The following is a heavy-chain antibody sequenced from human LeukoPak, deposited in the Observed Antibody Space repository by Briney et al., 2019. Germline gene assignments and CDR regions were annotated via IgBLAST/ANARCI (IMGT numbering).Heavy chain of an antibody. V-gene: IGHV4-59*08. Sequence: SETLSLTCTVSGGSISSHYWTWIRQPPGKGLEWIGYMYYSGSTNSNPSLKGRVTMSVDTSKNQFSLKLSSVTAADTAVYYCARMYAGLYYYGMEVWGQGTTVTVSS. J-gene: IGHJ6*02. CDR1: GGSISSHY. D-gene: IGHD2-8*01. CDR2: MYYSGST. CDR3: ARMYAGLYYYGMEV.